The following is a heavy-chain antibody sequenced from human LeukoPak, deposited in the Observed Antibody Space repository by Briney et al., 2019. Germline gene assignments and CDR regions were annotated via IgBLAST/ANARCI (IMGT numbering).Heavy chain of an antibody. Sequence: SETLSLTCAVYGGSFSGYYWSWIRQPPGKGLEWIGEINHSGSTNYNPSLKSRVTISVDTSKNQFSLKLSSVTAANTAVYYCAIGVAIDYWGQGTLVTVSS. CDR1: GGSFSGYY. CDR2: INHSGST. J-gene: IGHJ4*02. V-gene: IGHV4-34*01. CDR3: AIGVAIDY. D-gene: IGHD3-3*01.